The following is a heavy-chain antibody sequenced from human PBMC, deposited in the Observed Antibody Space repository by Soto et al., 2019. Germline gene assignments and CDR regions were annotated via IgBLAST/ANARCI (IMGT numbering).Heavy chain of an antibody. J-gene: IGHJ6*02. D-gene: IGHD2-21*02. CDR3: ARVCGGDCHYGMDV. CDR2: LYYSGST. CDR1: GVSISRCGDS. Sequence: QVQLQESGPGLVKPSQTLSLTGTVAGVSISRCGDSLSWIRQHPGKALEWIGYLYYSGSTFYNPSLKSRVTISVETSKNQFSLQLSSVTAAYTAVYYCARVCGGDCHYGMDVWGQGTTVTVSS. V-gene: IGHV4-31*03.